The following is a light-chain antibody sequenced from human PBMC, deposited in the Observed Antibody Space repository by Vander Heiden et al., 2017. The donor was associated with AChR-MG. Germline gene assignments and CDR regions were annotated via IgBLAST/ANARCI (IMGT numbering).Light chain of an antibody. CDR1: SSDVGGYNY. Sequence: QSALTQPPSVSGSPGQSVTISCTGTSSDVGGYNYVSWYQPDPGKAPMLMIYNVSKRPSGVPDRFSGSKSGTTASLTGSGLEAEDESDYYCYSCAGSYVFGGGTKLTVL. CDR2: NVS. J-gene: IGLJ2*01. V-gene: IGLV2-11*01. CDR3: YSCAGSYV.